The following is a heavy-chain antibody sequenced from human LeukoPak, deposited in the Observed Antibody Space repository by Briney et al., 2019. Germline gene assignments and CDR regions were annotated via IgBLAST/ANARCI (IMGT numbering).Heavy chain of an antibody. CDR1: GGSISSSSYY. Sequence: SETLSLTCTVSGGSISSSSYYWGWIRQPPGKGLEWIGSIYYSGSTYYNPSLKSRVTISVDTSKNQFSLKLSSVTAADTAVYYCARLSAAGVWFDPWGQGTLVTVSS. CDR3: ARLSAAGVWFDP. CDR2: IYYSGST. D-gene: IGHD6-13*01. J-gene: IGHJ5*02. V-gene: IGHV4-39*07.